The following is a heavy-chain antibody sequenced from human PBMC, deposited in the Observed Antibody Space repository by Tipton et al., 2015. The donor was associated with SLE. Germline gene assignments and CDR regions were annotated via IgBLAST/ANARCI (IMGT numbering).Heavy chain of an antibody. D-gene: IGHD2/OR15-2a*01. V-gene: IGHV4-34*01. J-gene: IGHJ2*01. CDR3: ARFSPPDL. CDR2: SYHSGST. CDR1: GGSFSGYY. Sequence: TLSLTCAVYGGSFSGYYWSWIRQPPGKGLEWIGSSYHSGSTYDNASLKSRVTISIDTPKNQFSLKLRSVTAADTAVYYCARFSPPDLWGRGTLVTVSS.